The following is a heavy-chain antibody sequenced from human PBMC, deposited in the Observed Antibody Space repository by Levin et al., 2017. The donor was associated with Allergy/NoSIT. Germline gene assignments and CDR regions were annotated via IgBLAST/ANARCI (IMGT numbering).Heavy chain of an antibody. J-gene: IGHJ4*02. CDR2: IKYDGFT. CDR3: ARAWGRGDHFDH. V-gene: IGHV4-34*01. Sequence: LASVKGLEWIGEIKYDGFTNYNPSLGSRVAISLDMSKNQFALKLSSVTAADTAVYYCARAWGRGDHFDHWGRGSPVTVSS. D-gene: IGHD2-21*02.